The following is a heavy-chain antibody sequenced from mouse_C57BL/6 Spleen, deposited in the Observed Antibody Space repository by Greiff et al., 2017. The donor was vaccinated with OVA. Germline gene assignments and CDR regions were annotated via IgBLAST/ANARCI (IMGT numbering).Heavy chain of an antibody. Sequence: EVQGVESGGGLVKPGGSLKLSCAASGFTFSSYAMSWVRQTPEKRLEWVATISDGGSYTYYPDNVKGRFTISRDNAKNNLYLQMSHLKSEDTAMYYCARELGRSAYWGQGTLVTVSA. CDR2: ISDGGSYT. CDR1: GFTFSSYA. V-gene: IGHV5-4*01. CDR3: ARELGRSAY. D-gene: IGHD4-1*01. J-gene: IGHJ3*01.